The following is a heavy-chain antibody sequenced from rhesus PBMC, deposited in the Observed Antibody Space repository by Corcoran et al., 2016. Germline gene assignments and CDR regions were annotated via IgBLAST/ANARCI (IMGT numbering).Heavy chain of an antibody. D-gene: IGHD3-40*01. J-gene: IGHJ5-2*02. CDR2: IYSRSGNT. V-gene: IGHV4S7*01. CDR1: CGSISGGYG. CDR3: ARGKPVSGSLDV. Sequence: VQLQESGPGLLKPSETLSLTCAVSCGSISGGYGWGWLRQPPGKGLEWIGSIYSRSGNTYYNPSLKSRVNISTDTSKNQFALKLSSVTAADTAVYYCARGKPVSGSLDVWGRGVLVTVSS.